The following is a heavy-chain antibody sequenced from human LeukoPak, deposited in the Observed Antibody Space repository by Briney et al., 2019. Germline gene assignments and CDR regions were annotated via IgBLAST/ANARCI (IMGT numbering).Heavy chain of an antibody. CDR3: ARVEQWLVQRDVDY. Sequence: GASVKVSCKASGYTFTSYGISWVRQAPGQGLEWMGWISAYNGNTNYAKKLQGRVTMTTDTSTSTAYMELRSLRSDDTAVYYCARVEQWLVQRDVDYWGQGTLVTVSS. J-gene: IGHJ4*02. CDR1: GYTFTSYG. D-gene: IGHD6-19*01. CDR2: ISAYNGNT. V-gene: IGHV1-18*01.